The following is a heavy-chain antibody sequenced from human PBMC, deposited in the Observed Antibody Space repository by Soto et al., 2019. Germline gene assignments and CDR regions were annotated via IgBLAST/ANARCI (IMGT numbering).Heavy chain of an antibody. CDR3: ARAAPRYCSGGSCYSGRDY. CDR2: INHSGST. CDR1: GGSFSGYS. J-gene: IGHJ4*02. D-gene: IGHD2-15*01. V-gene: IGHV4-34*01. Sequence: SETLSLTCAVYGGSFSGYSWTWIRQPPGKGLEWIGEINHSGSTSYNPSLKSRVTISVDTSKNQFSLKLSSVTAADTAVYYCARAAPRYCSGGSCYSGRDYSGQGTLVTVSS.